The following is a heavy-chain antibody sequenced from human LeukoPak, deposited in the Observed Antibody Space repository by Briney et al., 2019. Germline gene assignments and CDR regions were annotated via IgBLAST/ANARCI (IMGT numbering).Heavy chain of an antibody. CDR3: ATYYYDSSGYPDFDY. J-gene: IGHJ4*02. V-gene: IGHV1-69-2*01. CDR2: VDPEDGET. Sequence: ASVKVSCKVSGYTFTDYYMHWVQQAPGKGLEWMGLVDPEDGETIYAEKFQGRVTITADTSTDTAYMELSSLRSEDTAVYYCATYYYDSSGYPDFDYGAREPLVPVSS. CDR1: GYTFTDYY. D-gene: IGHD3-22*01.